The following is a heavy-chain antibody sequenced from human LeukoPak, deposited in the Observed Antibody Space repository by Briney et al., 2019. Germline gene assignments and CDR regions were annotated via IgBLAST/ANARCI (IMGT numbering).Heavy chain of an antibody. J-gene: IGHJ4*02. CDR1: GFTFSSYW. V-gene: IGHV3-7*01. D-gene: IGHD1-26*01. CDR3: ARQREWELRYFDY. CDR2: IKQDGSEK. Sequence: GGSLRLSCAASGFTFSSYWMSWVRQAPGKGLEWVANIKQDGSEKYYVDSVKGRFTISRDNAKNSLYLQMNSLRAEDTAVYYCARQREWELRYFDYWGQGTLVTVSS.